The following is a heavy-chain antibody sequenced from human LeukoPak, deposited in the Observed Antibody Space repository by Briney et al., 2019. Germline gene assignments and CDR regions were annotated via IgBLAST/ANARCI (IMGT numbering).Heavy chain of an antibody. CDR1: GYTFTSYD. CDR2: MNPNSGNT. Sequence: ASVKVSCKASGYTFTSYDINWVRQATGQGLEWMGWMNPNSGNTGYAQKFQGRVTITRSTSISTAYMELSSLRSEDTAVYYCARSGATDFYYYYYYMDVWGKGTTVTVSS. D-gene: IGHD6-25*01. J-gene: IGHJ6*03. CDR3: ARSGATDFYYYYYYMDV. V-gene: IGHV1-8*03.